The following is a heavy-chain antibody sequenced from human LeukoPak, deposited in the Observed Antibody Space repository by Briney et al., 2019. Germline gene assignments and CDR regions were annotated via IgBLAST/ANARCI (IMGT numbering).Heavy chain of an antibody. Sequence: QTLCPTRAISGDSVSSNSAAWNCTRQSPSRGLEWLGRTYYRSKWYNRYAVSVKSRITINPDTSKNQFSLQLNSVTPDDTAVYYCARGGGFPLDYWARGTLVTVSS. V-gene: IGHV6-1*01. D-gene: IGHD4-23*01. CDR1: GDSVSSNSAA. CDR3: ARGGGFPLDY. J-gene: IGHJ4*02. CDR2: TYYRSKWYN.